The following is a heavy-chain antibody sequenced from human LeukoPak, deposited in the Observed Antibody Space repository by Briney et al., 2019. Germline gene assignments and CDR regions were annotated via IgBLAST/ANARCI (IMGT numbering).Heavy chain of an antibody. J-gene: IGHJ4*02. Sequence: GGSLRLSCAASGFTFDDYAMHWVRQAPGKGLEWVSGISWNSGSIDCADSVKGRFTISRDNAKNSLYLQIDSLRAEDTALYYCVKDITFQLLPYYFDYWGQGTLVTVSS. V-gene: IGHV3-9*01. CDR3: VKDITFQLLPYYFDY. D-gene: IGHD2-15*01. CDR2: ISWNSGSI. CDR1: GFTFDDYA.